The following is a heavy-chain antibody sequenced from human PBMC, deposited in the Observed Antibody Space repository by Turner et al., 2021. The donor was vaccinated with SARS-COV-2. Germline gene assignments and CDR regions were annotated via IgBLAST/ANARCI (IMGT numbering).Heavy chain of an antibody. J-gene: IGHJ6*02. CDR2: MNPNSGNT. CDR3: ARLHGHCTSTSCYWDYYFGMDV. CDR1: GYTFTNYD. D-gene: IGHD2-2*01. V-gene: IGHV1-8*01. Sequence: QVQLVQSGAEVKKPGASVKVSCKASGYTFTNYDINWVRQATEQGLEWMGWMNPNSGNTGYAQKFPGRVTMTRDTSISTAYMELSSLRSEDTAVYYCARLHGHCTSTSCYWDYYFGMDVWGQGTTVTVSS.